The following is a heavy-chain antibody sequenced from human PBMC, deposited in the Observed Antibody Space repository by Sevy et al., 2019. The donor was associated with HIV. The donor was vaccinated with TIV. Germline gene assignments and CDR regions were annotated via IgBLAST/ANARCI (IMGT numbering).Heavy chain of an antibody. CDR1: GFTLTNEF. CDR3: ARVGYCRGGTCFSGFYYAMDV. CDR2: VYSGGAT. V-gene: IGHV3-53*01. J-gene: IGHJ6*02. D-gene: IGHD2-15*01. Sequence: GGSLRLSCAVSGFTLTNEFFSWVRQAPGKGLEWVAVVYSGGATYYADSVKGRVTISRDKSKSTLYLQMKSLGAEDTAWYYCARVGYCRGGTCFSGFYYAMDVWGQGTTVTVSS.